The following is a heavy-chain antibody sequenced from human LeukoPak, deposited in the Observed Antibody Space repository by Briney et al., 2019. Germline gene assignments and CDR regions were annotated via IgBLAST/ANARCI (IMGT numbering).Heavy chain of an antibody. CDR3: ARARPPTTIAALGY. CDR1: GFTFSSYW. V-gene: IGHV3-7*01. CDR2: IKQDGSEK. J-gene: IGHJ4*02. Sequence: GGSLRLSCAASGFTFSSYWMSWVRQAPGKGLEWVANIKQDGSEKYYVDSVKGRFTISRDNAKNSLYLQMNSLRAEDTAVYYCARARPPTTIAALGYWGQGTLVTVSS. D-gene: IGHD1-26*01.